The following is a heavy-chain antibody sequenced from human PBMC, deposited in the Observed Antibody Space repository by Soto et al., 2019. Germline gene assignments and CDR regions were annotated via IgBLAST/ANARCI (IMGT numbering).Heavy chain of an antibody. CDR2: INHSGST. D-gene: IGHD3-9*01. CDR1: GGYFSGYY. J-gene: IGHJ4*02. CDR3: ARGPPHGRQIYDILTGGFDY. V-gene: IGHV4-34*01. Sequence: TSETQSLTWAVYGGYFSGYYLSWIRQPPGKGLEWIGEINHSGSTNYNPSLKSRVTISVDTSKNQFSLKLSSVTAADTAVYYCARGPPHGRQIYDILTGGFDYWGQGTLVTVSS.